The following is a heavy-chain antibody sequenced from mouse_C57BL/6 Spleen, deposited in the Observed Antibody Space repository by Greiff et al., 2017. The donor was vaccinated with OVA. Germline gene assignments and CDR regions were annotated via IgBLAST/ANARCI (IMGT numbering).Heavy chain of an antibody. CDR3: ARGPNYYAMDY. CDR1: GYTFTSYW. V-gene: IGHV1-69*01. CDR2: IAPSDSYT. J-gene: IGHJ4*01. Sequence: QVQLQQPGAELVMPGASVKLSCKASGYTFTSYWMHWVKQRPGQGLEWIGAIAPSDSYTNYNQKFKGKSTLTVDKSSSTAYMQLSSLTSEDSAVYYCARGPNYYAMDYWGQGTSVTVSS.